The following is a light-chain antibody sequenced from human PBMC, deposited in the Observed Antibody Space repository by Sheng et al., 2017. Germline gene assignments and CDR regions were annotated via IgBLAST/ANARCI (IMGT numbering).Light chain of an antibody. V-gene: IGKV4-1*01. J-gene: IGKJ1*01. CDR3: QQYHSTPQT. CDR1: QTVLYSSKNY. CDR2: WAS. Sequence: DIVMTQSPDSLAVSLGERATINCKSSQTVLYSSKNYLAWYQQKPGQPPKLLIYWASTRESGVPDRFSGSGSGTDFTLTISSLQAEDVAVYYCQQYHSTPQTFGQGTKVEVK.